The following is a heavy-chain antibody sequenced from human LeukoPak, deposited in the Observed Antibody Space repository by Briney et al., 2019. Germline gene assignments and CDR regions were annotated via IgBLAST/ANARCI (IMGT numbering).Heavy chain of an antibody. D-gene: IGHD3-3*01. V-gene: IGHV7-4-1*02. Sequence: ASVKVSCKASGYTFTSYAMNWVRQAPGQGLEWMGWINTNTGNPTYAQGFTGRFVFSLDISVSTAYLQISSLKAEDTAVYYCARDGSFFADYDFWSAYNTGLDYWGQGTLVTVSS. CDR3: ARDGSFFADYDFWSAYNTGLDY. J-gene: IGHJ4*02. CDR2: INTNTGNP. CDR1: GYTFTSYA.